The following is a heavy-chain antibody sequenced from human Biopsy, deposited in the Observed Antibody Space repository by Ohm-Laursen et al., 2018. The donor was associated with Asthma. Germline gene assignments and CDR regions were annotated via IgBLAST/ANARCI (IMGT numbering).Heavy chain of an antibody. Sequence: TLSLTYAVSGGSITSSSYYWGWIRQPPGKGMEWIGSMYHSGSPYYHPSLKSRATISVDTSKNQLSLKMSSMTAADTAVYFCVRHQYSSSWSTFDYWGQGALVTVSS. CDR2: MYHSGSP. CDR1: GGSITSSSYY. V-gene: IGHV4-39*01. D-gene: IGHD3-22*01. J-gene: IGHJ4*02. CDR3: VRHQYSSSWSTFDY.